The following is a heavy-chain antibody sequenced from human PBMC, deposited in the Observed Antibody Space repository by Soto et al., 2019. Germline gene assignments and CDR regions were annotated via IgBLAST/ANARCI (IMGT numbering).Heavy chain of an antibody. CDR3: ARDRSSSSWYEVDY. J-gene: IGHJ4*02. V-gene: IGHV1-46*01. CDR2: INPSGGST. Sequence: ASVKVSCKASGGTFSSYTISWVRQAPGQGLEWMGIINPSGGSTSYAQKFQGRVTMTRDTSTSTVYMELSSLRSEDTAVYYCARDRSSSSWYEVDYWGQGTLVTVSS. D-gene: IGHD6-13*01. CDR1: GGTFSSYT.